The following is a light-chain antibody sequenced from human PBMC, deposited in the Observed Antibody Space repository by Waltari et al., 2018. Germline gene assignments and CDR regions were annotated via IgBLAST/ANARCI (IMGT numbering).Light chain of an antibody. J-gene: IGLJ2*01. Sequence: QSVLTQPPSVSAAPGQKVTISCSGSTSNIGNNYVSWYQQFPGTAPKLLIYDNSKRPSGIPDRFPGSKSGPSATLGITGLQTGDEADYYCGTWDSSLDGRLFGGGTKLTVL. V-gene: IGLV1-51*01. CDR3: GTWDSSLDGRL. CDR2: DNS. CDR1: TSNIGNNY.